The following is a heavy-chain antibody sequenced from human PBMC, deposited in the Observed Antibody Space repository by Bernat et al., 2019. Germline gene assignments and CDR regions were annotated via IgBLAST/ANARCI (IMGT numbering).Heavy chain of an antibody. CDR2: IISSSSYI. J-gene: IGHJ3*02. CDR3: ARDPRIERIGDAFDI. V-gene: IGHV3-21*01. Sequence: ELQLLESGGGLVKPGGSLRLSCAASGFTFSSYSMNWARQPPGKGRDWSSSIISSSSYIYYADSVKGRFTISRDNAKNSLYLQMNSLRAEDTAVYYCARDPRIERIGDAFDIWGQGTMVTVSS. CDR1: GFTFSSYS. D-gene: IGHD1-14*01.